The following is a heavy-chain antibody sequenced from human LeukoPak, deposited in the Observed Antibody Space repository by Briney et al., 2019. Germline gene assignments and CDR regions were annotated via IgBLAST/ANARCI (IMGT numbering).Heavy chain of an antibody. Sequence: SETLSLTCTVSGGSISSYYWSWIRQPPGKGLEWIGYIYYSGSTNYNPSLKSRVTISVDTSKNQFSLKLSSVTAADTAVYYCARDMNQALGAFDIWGQGTMVTVSS. CDR3: ARDMNQALGAFDI. J-gene: IGHJ3*02. CDR2: IYYSGST. D-gene: IGHD3-16*01. CDR1: GGSISSYY. V-gene: IGHV4-59*01.